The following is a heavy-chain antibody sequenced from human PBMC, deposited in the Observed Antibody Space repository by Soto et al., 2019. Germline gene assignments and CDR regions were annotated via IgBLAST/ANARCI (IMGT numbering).Heavy chain of an antibody. CDR2: ISYDGSNK. J-gene: IGHJ1*01. V-gene: IGHV3-30*18. Sequence: LRLSCAASGFTFSSYGMHWVRQAPGKGLEWVAVISYDGSNKYYADSVKGRFTISRDNSKNTLYLQMNSLRAEDTAVYYCAKAKGGYYLSPGYFQHWGQGTLVTVSS. D-gene: IGHD3-22*01. CDR1: GFTFSSYG. CDR3: AKAKGGYYLSPGYFQH.